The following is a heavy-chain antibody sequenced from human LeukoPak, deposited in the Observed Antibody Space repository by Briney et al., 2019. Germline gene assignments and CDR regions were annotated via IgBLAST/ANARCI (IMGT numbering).Heavy chain of an antibody. V-gene: IGHV3-23*01. CDR2: ISGSGGST. J-gene: IGHJ4*02. CDR1: GFTFSSYA. Sequence: PGGSLRLSCAASGFTFSSYAMSWVRQAPGKGLEWVSGISGSGGSTYYADSVKGRFTISRGNSKNTLYLQMNSLRAEDTAVYYCAKIPYYDSSGDYWGQGTLVTVSS. CDR3: AKIPYYDSSGDY. D-gene: IGHD3-22*01.